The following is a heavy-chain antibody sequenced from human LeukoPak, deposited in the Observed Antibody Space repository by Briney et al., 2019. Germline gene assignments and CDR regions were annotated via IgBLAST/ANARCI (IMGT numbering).Heavy chain of an antibody. V-gene: IGHV3-15*01. Sequence: GGSLRLSCAASTFTFSRYWMHWVRQAPGKGLEWVGRIKSKTDGGTTDYAAPVKGRFTISRDDSKNTLYLQMNSLKTEDTAVYYCTTVSPYSNFDYWGQGTLVTVSS. CDR2: IKSKTDGGTT. D-gene: IGHD6-13*01. CDR1: TFTFSRYW. J-gene: IGHJ4*02. CDR3: TTVSPYSNFDY.